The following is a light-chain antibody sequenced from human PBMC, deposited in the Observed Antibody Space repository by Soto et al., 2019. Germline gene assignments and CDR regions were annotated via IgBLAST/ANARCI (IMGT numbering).Light chain of an antibody. J-gene: IGLJ2*01. Sequence: QSALTQPASVSGSPGQSITISCTGTSSDVGGYNFVSWYQQHPGKAPKLMIYDVSNRPSGVSDRFSGSKSGNTASLTISRLQAEDEADYYCSSYTSSSTLFGGGTKLTFL. V-gene: IGLV2-14*01. CDR1: SSDVGGYNF. CDR3: SSYTSSSTL. CDR2: DVS.